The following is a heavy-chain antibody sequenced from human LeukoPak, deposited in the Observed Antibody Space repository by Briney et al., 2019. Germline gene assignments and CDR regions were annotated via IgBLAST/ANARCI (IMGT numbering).Heavy chain of an antibody. CDR2: ISAYNGNT. V-gene: IGHV1-18*01. CDR3: ARDEMLDAFDI. CDR1: GYTFTSYD. J-gene: IGHJ3*02. Sequence: GASVKVSCKASGYTFTSYDFNWVRQAPGQGLEWMGWISAYNGNTNYAQKLQGRVTMTTDTSTSTAYMELRSLRSDDTAVYYCARDEMLDAFDIWGQGTMVTVSS. D-gene: IGHD5-24*01.